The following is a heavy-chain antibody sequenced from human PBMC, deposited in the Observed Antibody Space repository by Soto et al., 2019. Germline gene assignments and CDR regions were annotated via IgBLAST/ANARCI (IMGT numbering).Heavy chain of an antibody. CDR3: AREGGIAALY. CDR1: GFTFSSYA. CDR2: ISYDGSNK. J-gene: IGHJ4*02. D-gene: IGHD6-13*01. V-gene: IGHV3-30-3*01. Sequence: GGSLRLSCAASGFTFSSYAMHWVRQAPGKGLEWVAVISYDGSNKYYADSVKGRFTISRDNSKNTLYLQMNSLRAEDTAVYYCAREGGIAALYWGQGTLVTVSS.